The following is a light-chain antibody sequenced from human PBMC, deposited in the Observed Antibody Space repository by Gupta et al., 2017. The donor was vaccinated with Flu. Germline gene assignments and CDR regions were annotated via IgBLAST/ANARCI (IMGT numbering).Light chain of an antibody. V-gene: IGKV2-28*01. J-gene: IGKJ2*01. CDR3: KQYLHAYT. CDR2: LGS. Sequence: DIVMTQSPLSLPVTPGEPASISCRSSQSLLHSNGYNYLDWYLQKPGQSPQLLIYLGSNRAPGVPDMFSCSGSGTDFTLIISSVEAEDVGVYYCKQYLHAYTFGPGTKLEIK. CDR1: QSLLHSNGYNY.